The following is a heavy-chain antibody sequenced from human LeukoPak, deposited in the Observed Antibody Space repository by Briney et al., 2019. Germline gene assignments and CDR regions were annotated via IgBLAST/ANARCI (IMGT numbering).Heavy chain of an antibody. D-gene: IGHD2-21*02. CDR2: LIPNSGVT. J-gene: IGHJ3*02. Sequence: VASVKVSCKASGYTFTGYYIHWVRQAPGQGLEWMGWLIPNSGVTRYSQNFQARLTMTRDTSLSSAYMELTNLTSNDTAVYYCARALMAVVTQSPEPDAFDIWGQGTAVTVS. CDR1: GYTFTGYY. CDR3: ARALMAVVTQSPEPDAFDI. V-gene: IGHV1-2*02.